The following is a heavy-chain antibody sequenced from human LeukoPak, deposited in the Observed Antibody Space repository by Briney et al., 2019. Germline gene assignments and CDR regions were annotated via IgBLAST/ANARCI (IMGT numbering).Heavy chain of an antibody. CDR2: IYHSGST. J-gene: IGHJ3*02. D-gene: IGHD3-3*01. CDR1: GYSISSGYY. CDR3: AVLFTIFGVVSSDAFDI. V-gene: IGHV4-38-2*01. Sequence: SETLSLTCAVSGYSISSGYYWGWIRQPPGKGLEWIGSIYHSGSTYYNPSLTSRVTISVDTSKNQFSLKLSSVTAADTAVYYCAVLFTIFGVVSSDAFDIWGQGTMVTVSS.